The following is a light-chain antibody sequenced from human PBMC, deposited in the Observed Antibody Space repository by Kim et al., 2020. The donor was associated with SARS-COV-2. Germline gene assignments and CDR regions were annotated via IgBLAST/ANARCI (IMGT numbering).Light chain of an antibody. CDR2: QDS. CDR3: QAWDSSTVG. CDR1: KLGDKY. Sequence: SYELTQPPSVSVSPGQTASITCSGDKLGDKYACWYQQKPGQSPVLVIYQDSKRHSGIPERFSGSNSGNTATLTISGTQAMDEADYYCQAWDSSTVGFGGG. J-gene: IGLJ2*01. V-gene: IGLV3-1*01.